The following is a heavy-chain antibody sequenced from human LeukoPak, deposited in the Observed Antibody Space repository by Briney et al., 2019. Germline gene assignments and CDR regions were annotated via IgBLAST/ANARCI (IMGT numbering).Heavy chain of an antibody. J-gene: IGHJ4*02. CDR2: IYPGDSDT. V-gene: IGHV5-51*01. CDR3: ATGGIYSSNFDY. Sequence: GESLKISFQGSGYSFTTYWIAWVRQMPGKGLEWMGIIYPGDSDTKYSPSFQGQVTFSADKSTSTAYLQWSSLKASDTAVYYCATGGIYSSNFDYWGQGTLVTVSS. D-gene: IGHD5-18*01. CDR1: GYSFTTYW.